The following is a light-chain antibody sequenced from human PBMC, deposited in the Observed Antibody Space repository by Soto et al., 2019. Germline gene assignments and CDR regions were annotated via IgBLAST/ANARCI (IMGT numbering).Light chain of an antibody. CDR2: LAS. CDR3: QQYGSLSWT. Sequence: IQMTQSPSSVSASVGDRLNITCRASQGITNWLAWYQQKPGKDPKLLIYLASSLEIGVSSRFSGSGSGTDFTLTISRLEPEDFAVYYCQQYGSLSWTFGQGTKVDIK. CDR1: QGITNW. V-gene: IGKV1-12*01. J-gene: IGKJ1*01.